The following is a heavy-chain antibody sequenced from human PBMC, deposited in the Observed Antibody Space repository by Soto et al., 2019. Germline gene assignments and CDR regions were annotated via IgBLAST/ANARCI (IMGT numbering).Heavy chain of an antibody. CDR3: ARDGGRHSGGIDY. CDR1: GGTFSSYS. J-gene: IGHJ4*02. Sequence: QVQLVQSGAEVKKPGSSVNVSCKASGGTFSSYSINWVRQAPGQWLEWMGEIIPIFGTANYAQKFQGRVTITADESTSTASMELSSLRSEDTAVYYCARDGGRHSGGIDYWGQGTLVTVSS. V-gene: IGHV1-69*01. CDR2: IIPIFGTA. D-gene: IGHD1-26*01.